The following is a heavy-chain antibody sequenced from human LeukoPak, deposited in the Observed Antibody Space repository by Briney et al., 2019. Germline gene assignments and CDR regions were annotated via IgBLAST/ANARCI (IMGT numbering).Heavy chain of an antibody. D-gene: IGHD3-16*01. V-gene: IGHV3-7*01. CDR1: GFTFNTYW. CDR3: ATEGGGYFES. J-gene: IGHJ4*02. Sequence: GGSLRLSCAASGFTFNTYWMSWVRQPPGKGLEWVANIKQDGSDKYYVDSVNGRFTISRDNTKNSLYLQMDSLRTEDTAVYYCATEGGGYFESWGLGTLVTVSS. CDR2: IKQDGSDK.